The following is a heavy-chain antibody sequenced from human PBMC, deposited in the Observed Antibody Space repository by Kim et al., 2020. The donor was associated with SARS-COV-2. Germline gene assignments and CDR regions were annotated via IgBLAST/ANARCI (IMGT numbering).Heavy chain of an antibody. CDR1: GFTFSSNA. V-gene: IGHV3-23*01. J-gene: IGHJ4*01. D-gene: IGHD6-6*01. CDR2: ISGSGSAT. CDR3: ASCLSNCVDRSSSPYF. Sequence: GGSLRLSCAASGFTFSSNAMTWVRQAPGKGLEWVAAISGSGSATYYADSAKGRFTISRDNSKKTLYLQMNSLRAEDAAVYYCASCLSNCVDRSSSPYF.